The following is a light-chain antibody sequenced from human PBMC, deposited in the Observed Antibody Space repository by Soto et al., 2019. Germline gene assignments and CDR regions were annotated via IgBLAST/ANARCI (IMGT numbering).Light chain of an antibody. J-gene: IGKJ2*01. V-gene: IGKV3-20*01. CDR3: QVYGSSSKT. CDR2: GAS. CDR1: QSVTSGY. Sequence: EIVLTQSPDTLSLSPGERATLSCRASQSVTSGYLAWYQQKPGQAPRLLMYGASSRATGIPDRFSGSGSGTDFTLTISRLEPEDFAVYFCQVYGSSSKTFGQGTRLEFK.